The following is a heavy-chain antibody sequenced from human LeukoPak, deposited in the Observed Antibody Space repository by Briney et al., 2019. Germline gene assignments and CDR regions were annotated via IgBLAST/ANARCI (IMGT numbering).Heavy chain of an antibody. V-gene: IGHV4-31*03. J-gene: IGHJ4*02. CDR1: GGSISSGGYY. D-gene: IGHD5-18*01. CDR3: ARTDTARGEYYFDY. Sequence: SQTLSLTCTVSGGSISSGGYYWSWIRQHPGKGLEWIGYIYYSGSAYYNPSLKSRVTISVDTSKNQFSLKLSPVTAADTAVYYCARTDTARGEYYFDYWGQGTLVTVSS. CDR2: IYYSGSA.